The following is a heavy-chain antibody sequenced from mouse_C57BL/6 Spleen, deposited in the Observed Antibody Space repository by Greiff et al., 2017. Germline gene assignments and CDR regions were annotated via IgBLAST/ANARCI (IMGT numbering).Heavy chain of an antibody. D-gene: IGHD1-1*01. CDR2: ISSGGSYT. Sequence: EVQGVESGGDLVKPGGSLKLSCAASGFTFSRYGMSWVRQTPDKRLEWVATISSGGSYTYYPDSVKGRVTIYRDNAKNTLYLQIRSLKSEDTAMYYCARRSISSFDYWGQGTTLTVAS. V-gene: IGHV5-6*01. CDR3: ARRSISSFDY. J-gene: IGHJ2*01. CDR1: GFTFSRYG.